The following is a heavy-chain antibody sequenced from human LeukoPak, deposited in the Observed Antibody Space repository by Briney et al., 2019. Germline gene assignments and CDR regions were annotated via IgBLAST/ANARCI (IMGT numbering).Heavy chain of an antibody. CDR1: GFTFSSYG. CDR3: AKVRITMVRGGIKISHFDY. CDR2: IRYDGSNK. Sequence: GGSLRLSCAASGFTFSSYGMHWVRQAPGKGLEWVAFIRYDGSNKYYADSVKGRFTISRDNSKNTLYLQMNSLRAEDTAVYYCAKVRITMVRGGIKISHFDYWGQGTLVTVSS. J-gene: IGHJ4*02. D-gene: IGHD3-10*01. V-gene: IGHV3-30*02.